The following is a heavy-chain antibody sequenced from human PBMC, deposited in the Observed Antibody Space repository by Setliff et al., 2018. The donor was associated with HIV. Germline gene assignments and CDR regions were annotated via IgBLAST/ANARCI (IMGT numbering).Heavy chain of an antibody. CDR3: ARDYLYYNMYNGSPVYGMDV. V-gene: IGHV6-1*01. J-gene: IGHJ6*02. CDR1: GDFVSSDRAA. D-gene: IGHD3-10*01. Sequence: SQTLSLTCAISGDFVSSDRAAWNWIRQSPSRGLEWLGRTYYNSRWNYDYAASVESRITITSDTSKNQLSLHLTSVTPEDTAVYYCARDYLYYNMYNGSPVYGMDVWGQGTMVTVSS. CDR2: TYYNSRWNY.